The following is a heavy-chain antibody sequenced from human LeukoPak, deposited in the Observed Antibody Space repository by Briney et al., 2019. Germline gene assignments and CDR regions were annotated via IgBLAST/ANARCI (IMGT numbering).Heavy chain of an antibody. CDR3: ARPSYGASDY. CDR2: IYPDGSRT. CDR1: GYRFTKSW. D-gene: IGHD4-17*01. V-gene: IGHV5-51*01. Sequence: GESLKISCKGSGYRFTKSWIGWVRQMPGKGLEWLGIIYPDGSRTRYSPSFQGQVTISVDKSITTAYLQWTSLKASDTAMYYCARPSYGASDYWGQGTLVTVSS. J-gene: IGHJ4*02.